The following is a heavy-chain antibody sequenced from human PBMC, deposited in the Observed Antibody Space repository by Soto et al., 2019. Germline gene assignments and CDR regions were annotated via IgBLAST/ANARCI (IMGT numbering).Heavy chain of an antibody. V-gene: IGHV4-31*03. CDR3: AREPTYYHESGSFAPDDDAFDI. CDR1: GDSISSGGYY. J-gene: IGHJ3*02. D-gene: IGHD3-10*01. Sequence: QVQLQESGPGLVKPSQTLSLTCTVSGDSISSGGYYWSWVRQYPGKGLEWIGYMDYRGTTYLNPSPKSRLMMSGDTSKNQFFLKVNSVTAADTAVYYCAREPTYYHESGSFAPDDDAFDIWGQGSMVLVSS. CDR2: MDYRGTT.